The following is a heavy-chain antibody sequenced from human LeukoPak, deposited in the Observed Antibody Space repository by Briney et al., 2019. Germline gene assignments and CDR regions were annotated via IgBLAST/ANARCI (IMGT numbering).Heavy chain of an antibody. Sequence: AASVKVSCKASGGTFSSYGVSWVRQAPGQGLEWMGGIIPIFGTANYAQRFQGRVTITTDESTSTAYMELSSLRSEDTAVYYCARAGLWFGEYWGQGTLVTVSS. CDR2: IIPIFGTA. CDR3: ARAGLWFGEY. J-gene: IGHJ4*02. V-gene: IGHV1-69*05. CDR1: GGTFSSYG. D-gene: IGHD3-10*01.